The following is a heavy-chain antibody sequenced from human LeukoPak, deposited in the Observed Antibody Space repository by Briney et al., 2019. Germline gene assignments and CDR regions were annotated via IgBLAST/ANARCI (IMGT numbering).Heavy chain of an antibody. CDR1: GFTFSTYN. Sequence: GGSLRLSCAASGFTFSTYNMNWVRQAPGKGLEWISYINADGSTIQYADFVRGRFTTSRDNAKNSLYLQMNSLRAEDTAVYYCVRDNSRGQSLGVIYWGQGSLVTVSS. D-gene: IGHD3-22*01. CDR3: VRDNSRGQSLGVIY. J-gene: IGHJ4*02. V-gene: IGHV3-48*01. CDR2: INADGSTI.